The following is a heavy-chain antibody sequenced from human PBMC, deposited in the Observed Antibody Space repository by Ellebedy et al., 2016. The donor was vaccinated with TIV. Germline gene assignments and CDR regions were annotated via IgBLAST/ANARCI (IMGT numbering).Heavy chain of an antibody. CDR2: IYPYDSDT. J-gene: IGHJ3*02. CDR3: ARSLSATTNSAFDM. V-gene: IGHV5-51*01. D-gene: IGHD1-20*01. Sequence: GESLKISXKCSGYSFSNHWIGWVRQMPGKGLEWMGIIYPYDSDTRFRSSFQGQVSMLVDKSINTAYLQWASLKASDTAIYFCARSLSATTNSAFDMWGQGTVVTVS. CDR1: GYSFSNHW.